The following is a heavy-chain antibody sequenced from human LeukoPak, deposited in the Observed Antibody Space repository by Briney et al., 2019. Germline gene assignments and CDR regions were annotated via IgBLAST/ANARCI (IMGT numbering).Heavy chain of an antibody. CDR2: VNSDGSNT. V-gene: IGHV3-74*03. D-gene: IGHD3-3*01. CDR3: ARDRFKLRFFDL. J-gene: IGHJ4*02. CDR1: GFTLSSCW. Sequence: GGSLRLACAPSGFTLSSCWMHWVRQVPRQGLEWVSRVNSDGSNTTYADSVKGRFTISRDNAKNTLYLQMNSLRAEDTAVYYCARDRFKLRFFDLWGQGTLVTVSS.